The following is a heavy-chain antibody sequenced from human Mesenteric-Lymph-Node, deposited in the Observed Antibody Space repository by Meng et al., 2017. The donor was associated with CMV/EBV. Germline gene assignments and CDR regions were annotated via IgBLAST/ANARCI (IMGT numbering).Heavy chain of an antibody. D-gene: IGHD4-23*01. Sequence: QGELRRWGAGLLKPSESLSRTWGCSGGSFSGYYWSWIRQPPGKGLEWIGEINHSGSTNYNPSLKSRVTISVDTSKNQFSLKLSSVTAADTAVYYCARHQRWLKSEGGFNYWGQGTLVTVSS. CDR2: INHSGST. V-gene: IGHV4-34*01. J-gene: IGHJ4*02. CDR3: ARHQRWLKSEGGFNY. CDR1: GGSFSGYY.